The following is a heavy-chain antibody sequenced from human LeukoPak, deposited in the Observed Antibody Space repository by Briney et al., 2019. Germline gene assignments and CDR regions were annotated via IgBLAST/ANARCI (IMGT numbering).Heavy chain of an antibody. D-gene: IGHD3-3*01. CDR2: IIPIFDTA. V-gene: IGHV1-69*01. CDR1: GGTFSSYA. J-gene: IGHJ6*02. Sequence: SVKVSCKASGGTFSSYAISWVRQAPGKGLECRGGIIPIFDTANYAQKFQGRVTITADESTSTAYMELSSLRSEDTAVYYCARDRIVGRPLNYDFWSGSYYYGMDVWGQGTTVTVSS. CDR3: ARDRIVGRPLNYDFWSGSYYYGMDV.